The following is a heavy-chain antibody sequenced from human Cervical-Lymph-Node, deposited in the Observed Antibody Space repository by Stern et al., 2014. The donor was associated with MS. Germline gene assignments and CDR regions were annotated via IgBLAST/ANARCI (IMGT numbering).Heavy chain of an antibody. J-gene: IGHJ5*02. V-gene: IGHV1-46*01. D-gene: IGHD3-9*01. CDR3: ARGESTLTGYLRVYNWLDP. CDR1: GYSFTTYY. CDR2: INTSIGVT. Sequence: VQLVQSGAEVRKPGASVKVSCKASGYSFTTYYMHWVRQAPGQGLEWMGIINTSIGVTSYAQKFQGRVTLTRDTSTSTVHMELSSPRSEDTAVYYCARGESTLTGYLRVYNWLDPWGQGTLVTVSS.